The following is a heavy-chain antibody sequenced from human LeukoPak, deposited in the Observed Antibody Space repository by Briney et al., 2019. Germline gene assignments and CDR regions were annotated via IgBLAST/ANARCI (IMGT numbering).Heavy chain of an antibody. J-gene: IGHJ4*02. Sequence: GGSLRLSCAASGFTFSSYGMHWVRRAPGKGLEWVAVISYDGSNKYYADSVKGRFTISRDNSKNTLYLQMNSLRAEDTAVYYCVTMSQVVLFWGQGTLVTVSS. CDR2: ISYDGSNK. D-gene: IGHD2-15*01. CDR3: VTMSQVVLF. CDR1: GFTFSSYG. V-gene: IGHV3-30*03.